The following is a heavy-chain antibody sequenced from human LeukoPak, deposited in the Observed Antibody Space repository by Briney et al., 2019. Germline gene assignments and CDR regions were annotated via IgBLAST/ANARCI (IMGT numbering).Heavy chain of an antibody. V-gene: IGHV4-34*01. D-gene: IGHD5-12*01. CDR3: ARGYSGYDYYYYMDV. J-gene: IGHJ6*03. CDR2: INHSGST. Sequence: PSETLSLTCAVYGGSFSGYYWSWIRQPPGKGLEWIGEINHSGSTNYNPSLKSRVTISVDTSKNQFSLKLSSVTAADTAVYYCARGYSGYDYYYYMDVWGKGTTVTVSS. CDR1: GGSFSGYY.